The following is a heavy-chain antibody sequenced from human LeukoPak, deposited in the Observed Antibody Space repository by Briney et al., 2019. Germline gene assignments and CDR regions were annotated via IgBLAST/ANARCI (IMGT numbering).Heavy chain of an antibody. CDR3: ARGLPTDY. CDR1: GYTFTSYD. Sequence: ASVKVSCKASGYTFTSYDINWVRQATGQGLEWMGWINPNSGGTNYAQKFQGRVTMTRDTSISTAYMELSRLRSDDTAVYYCARGLPTDYWGQGTLVTVSS. CDR2: INPNSGGT. D-gene: IGHD5-18*01. J-gene: IGHJ4*02. V-gene: IGHV1-2*02.